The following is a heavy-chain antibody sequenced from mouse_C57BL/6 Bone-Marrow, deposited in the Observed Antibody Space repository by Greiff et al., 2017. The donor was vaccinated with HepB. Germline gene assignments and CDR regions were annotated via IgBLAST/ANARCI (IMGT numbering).Heavy chain of an antibody. CDR3: SRKGGIYYYGSSYAMDY. J-gene: IGHJ4*01. Sequence: QVQLKVSGPGLVQPSQSLSITCTVSGFSLTSYGVHWVRQSPGKGLEWLGVIWRGGSTDYNAAFISRLSISKDNSKSQGFLKMNSLQADDTAIYYCSRKGGIYYYGSSYAMDYWGQGTSVTVSS. D-gene: IGHD1-1*01. CDR1: GFSLTSYG. CDR2: IWRGGST. V-gene: IGHV2-2*01.